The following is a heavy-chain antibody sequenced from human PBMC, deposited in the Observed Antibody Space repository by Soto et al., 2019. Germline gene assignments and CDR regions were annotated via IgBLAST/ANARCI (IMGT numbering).Heavy chain of an antibody. CDR2: VSGSGANT. CDR3: AKDRGGFANGWEYSDF. V-gene: IGHV3-23*01. J-gene: IGHJ4*02. Sequence: PGGSLRLSCAASGFTFNYYTMGWVRQAPGKGLEWVSSVSGSGANTYYADSVKGRFTISRDNSKNTVSLQMNSLTVEDTAVLYCAKDRGGFANGWEYSDFWGQGTLVTVSS. D-gene: IGHD6-19*01. CDR1: GFTFNYYT.